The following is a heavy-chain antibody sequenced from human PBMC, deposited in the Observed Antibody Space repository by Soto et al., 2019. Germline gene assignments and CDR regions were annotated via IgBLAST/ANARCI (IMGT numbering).Heavy chain of an antibody. J-gene: IGHJ4*02. Sequence: EVQLLESGGGLVQPGGSLRLSCAASGFTFSSYAMSWVRQAPWKGLEWVSAISGSGGSTYYADSVKGRFTISRDNSKNTLYLQMNSLRAEDTAVYYCAKWSATLYDYDSSAEKGFDYWGQGTLVTVSS. CDR1: GFTFSSYA. CDR3: AKWSATLYDYDSSAEKGFDY. V-gene: IGHV3-23*01. CDR2: ISGSGGST. D-gene: IGHD3-22*01.